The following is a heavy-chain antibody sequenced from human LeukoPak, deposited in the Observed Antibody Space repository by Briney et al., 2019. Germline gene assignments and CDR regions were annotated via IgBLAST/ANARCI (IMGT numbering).Heavy chain of an antibody. CDR2: SYYNGNT. Sequence: PSETLSLTCTASGGSITNYYWSWIRQPPGKGLEWIGFSYYNGNTNYNPSLKSRVTISVDMSKNQFSLSLRSVTAADTAVYYCARTTEAHSWRTRYYDYYMDVWGKGTTVTVSS. V-gene: IGHV4-59*01. CDR3: ARTTEAHSWRTRYYDYYMDV. CDR1: GGSITNYY. J-gene: IGHJ6*03. D-gene: IGHD6-13*01.